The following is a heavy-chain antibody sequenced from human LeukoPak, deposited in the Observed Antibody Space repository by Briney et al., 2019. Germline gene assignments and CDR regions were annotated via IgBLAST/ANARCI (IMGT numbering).Heavy chain of an antibody. CDR2: INHSGST. V-gene: IGHV4-34*01. Sequence: PSETLSLTCAVYGGSFSGYYWSWIRQPPGKGLEWIGEINHSGSTNYNPSLKSRVTISVDTSKNQFSLKLSSVTAADTAVYYCARRRGYCSSTSCPAPFDPWGQGTLVTVSS. CDR1: GGSFSGYY. CDR3: ARRRGYCSSTSCPAPFDP. D-gene: IGHD2-2*01. J-gene: IGHJ5*02.